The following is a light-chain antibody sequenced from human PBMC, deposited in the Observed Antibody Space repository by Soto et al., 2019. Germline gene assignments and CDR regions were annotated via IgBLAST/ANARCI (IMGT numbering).Light chain of an antibody. CDR3: FSYASSCTHV. V-gene: IGLV2-14*01. CDR2: EVG. Sequence: QSALTQPASVSGSPGQSITISCTGNSSDVGGHNHVSWYQQHPGKAPKLIIYEVGKRPSGVSNRFSGSKSGNTASLTISGFQAEDEADYYCFSYASSCTHVFGTGTKLTVL. J-gene: IGLJ1*01. CDR1: SSDVGGHNH.